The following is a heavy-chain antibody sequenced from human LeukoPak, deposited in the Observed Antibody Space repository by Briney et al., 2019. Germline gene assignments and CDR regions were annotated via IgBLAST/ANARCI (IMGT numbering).Heavy chain of an antibody. CDR2: ISWDGGST. CDR3: AKDYCSGGSCYRFFQH. CDR1: GFIFDDYT. V-gene: IGHV3-43*01. D-gene: IGHD2-15*01. Sequence: GGSLRLSCAASGFIFDDYTMHWVRQAPGKGLEWVSLISWDGGSTYYADSVKGRFTISRDNSKNSLYLQMNSLRTEDTALYYCAKDYCSGGSCYRFFQHWGQGTLVTVSS. J-gene: IGHJ1*01.